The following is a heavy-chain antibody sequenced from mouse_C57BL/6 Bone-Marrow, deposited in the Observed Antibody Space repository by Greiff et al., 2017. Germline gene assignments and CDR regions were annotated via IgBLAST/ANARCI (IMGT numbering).Heavy chain of an antibody. Sequence: DVKLVESGGDLVKPGGSLKLSCAASGFTFSSYGMSWVRQTPDKRLEWVATISSGGSYTYYPDSVKGRFTISRDNAKNTLYLQMSSLKSEDTAMYYCARRYYGSSWYFDVWGTGTTVTVSS. J-gene: IGHJ1*03. CDR2: ISSGGSYT. CDR1: GFTFSSYG. D-gene: IGHD1-1*01. V-gene: IGHV5-6*02. CDR3: ARRYYGSSWYFDV.